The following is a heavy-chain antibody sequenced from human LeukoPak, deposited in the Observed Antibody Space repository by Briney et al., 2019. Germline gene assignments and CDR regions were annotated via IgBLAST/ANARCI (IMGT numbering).Heavy chain of an antibody. Sequence: ASVKVSCKASGYTFTSYGISWVRQAPGQRLEWMGWISAYNGNTNYAQKLQGRVTMTTDTSTSTAYMELRSLRSDDTAVYYCARKTTYYYNGSGRLLLSRGCGFDYWGQGTLVTVSS. J-gene: IGHJ4*02. D-gene: IGHD3-10*01. CDR3: ARKTTYYYNGSGRLLLSRGCGFDY. CDR2: ISAYNGNT. CDR1: GYTFTSYG. V-gene: IGHV1-18*01.